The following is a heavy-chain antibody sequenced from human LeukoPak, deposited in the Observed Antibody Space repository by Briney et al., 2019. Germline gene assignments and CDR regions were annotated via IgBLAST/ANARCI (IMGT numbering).Heavy chain of an antibody. CDR2: IGTSSSTI. CDR3: VRDYLYAFDI. J-gene: IGHJ3*02. V-gene: IGHV3-48*01. CDR1: GFSXSTYS. Sequence: GGSLRLSCVASGFSXSTYSMNWVRPAPGEGLEWVSYIGTSSSTIFYADSVRGRFTISRDNAKNSLYLQMNTLRAEDTAVYFCVRDYLYAFDIWGQGTTVTVSS.